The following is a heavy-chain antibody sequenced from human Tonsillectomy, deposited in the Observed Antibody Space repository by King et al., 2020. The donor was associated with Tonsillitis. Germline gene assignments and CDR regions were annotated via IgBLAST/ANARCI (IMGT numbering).Heavy chain of an antibody. CDR1: GFTFSSYG. CDR3: AKDHVGATPTSQPYGMDV. V-gene: IGHV3-30*18. J-gene: IGHJ6*02. Sequence: VQLVESGGGVVQPGRSLRLSCAASGFTFSSYGMHWVRQAPGKGLEWVAVISYDGSNKYYADSVKGRFTISRDNSKNTLYLQMNSLRAEDTAVYYCAKDHVGATPTSQPYGMDVWGQGTTVTVSS. D-gene: IGHD1-26*01. CDR2: ISYDGSNK.